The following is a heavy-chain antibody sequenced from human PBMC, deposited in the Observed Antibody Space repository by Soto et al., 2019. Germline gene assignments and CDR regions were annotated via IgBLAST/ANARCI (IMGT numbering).Heavy chain of an antibody. CDR3: GAGATTPLDY. CDR2: IRSKANSYAT. Sequence: EVQLVESGGGLVQPGGSLKLSCAASGFTFSGSAMHWVRQASGKGLEWVGRIRSKANSYATAYAASVKGRFTISRDDSKNTAYLQMNSLKTEDTAVYCCGAGATTPLDYWGQGTLVTVSS. V-gene: IGHV3-73*02. D-gene: IGHD1-26*01. J-gene: IGHJ4*02. CDR1: GFTFSGSA.